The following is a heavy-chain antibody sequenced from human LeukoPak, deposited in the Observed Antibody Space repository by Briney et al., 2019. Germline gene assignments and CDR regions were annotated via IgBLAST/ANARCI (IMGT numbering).Heavy chain of an antibody. CDR2: IYTTGST. V-gene: IGHV4-4*07. Sequence: PSETLSLTCTVSGGSMNRYYWSWIRQPAGKGLEWIGRIYTTGSTNYNPSLKSRVTMSVDTSKNQFSLKLSSVTAADTAVYYCAIFHSSGWYYFDYWGQGTLVTVSS. CDR1: GGSMNRYY. CDR3: AIFHSSGWYYFDY. J-gene: IGHJ4*02. D-gene: IGHD6-19*01.